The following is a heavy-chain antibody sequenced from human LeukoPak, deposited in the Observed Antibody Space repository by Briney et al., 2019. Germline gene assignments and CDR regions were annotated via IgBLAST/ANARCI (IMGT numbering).Heavy chain of an antibody. D-gene: IGHD1-26*01. J-gene: IGHJ5*02. V-gene: IGHV3-23*01. CDR1: GFTFSSYA. CDR3: AKHPSGSYYGWFDP. CDR2: ISCSGGST. Sequence: PGGSLRLSCAAPGFTFSSYAMSWVRQAPGKGLEWVSAISCSGGSTYYADSVKGRFTISRDNSKNTLYLQMNSLRAEDTAVYYCAKHPSGSYYGWFDPWGQGTLVTVSS.